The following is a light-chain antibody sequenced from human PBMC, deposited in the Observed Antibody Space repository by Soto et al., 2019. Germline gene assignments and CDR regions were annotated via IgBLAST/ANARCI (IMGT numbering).Light chain of an antibody. Sequence: QSALTQPASVSGSPGQSITISCTGTSSDIGGYNYVSWYQQIPGQVPKLIIYDVSNRPSGASDRFSGSKSGNAASLTISGLQAEDEADYYCSSYTSTSTLYVFGTGTKVTVL. CDR1: SSDIGGYNY. CDR2: DVS. CDR3: SSYTSTSTLYV. J-gene: IGLJ1*01. V-gene: IGLV2-14*03.